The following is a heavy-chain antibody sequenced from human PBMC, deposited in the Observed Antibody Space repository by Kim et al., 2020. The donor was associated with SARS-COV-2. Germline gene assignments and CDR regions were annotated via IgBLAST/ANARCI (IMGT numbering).Heavy chain of an antibody. CDR1: GYTFTSYY. D-gene: IGHD6-19*01. CDR2: INPSGGST. Sequence: ASVKVSCKASGYTFTSYYMHWVRQAPGQGLEWMGIINPSGGSTSYAQKFQGRVTMTRDTSTSTVYMELSSLRSEDTAVYYCVREDSSGWDRDPYYYGMDVWGQGTTVTVSS. J-gene: IGHJ6*02. CDR3: VREDSSGWDRDPYYYGMDV. V-gene: IGHV1-46*01.